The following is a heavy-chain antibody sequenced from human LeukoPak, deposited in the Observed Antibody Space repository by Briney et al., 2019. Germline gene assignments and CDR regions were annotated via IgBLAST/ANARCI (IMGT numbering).Heavy chain of an antibody. CDR3: ARADLYYYGMDV. V-gene: IGHV1-2*04. CDR1: GYTFTGYY. J-gene: IGHJ6*04. CDR2: INPNSGST. Sequence: ASVKLSCTASGYTFTGYYMHWVRQAPGQGLEWMGWINPNSGSTNYAQKFQGWVTMTRDTSISTAYMELSRLRSDDTAVYYCARADLYYYGMDVWGKGTTVTVSS.